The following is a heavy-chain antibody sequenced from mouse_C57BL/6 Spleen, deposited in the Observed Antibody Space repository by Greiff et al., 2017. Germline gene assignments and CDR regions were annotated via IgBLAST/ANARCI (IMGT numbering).Heavy chain of an antibody. Sequence: VQLQQSGPELVKPGASVKISCKASGYTFTDYYMNWVKQSHGKSLEWIGDINPNNGGTSYNQKFKGKATLTVDKSSSTAYMELRSLTSEDSAVYYWARVGYDYDYAMDYWGQGTSVTVAS. V-gene: IGHV1-26*01. CDR1: GYTFTDYY. CDR3: ARVGYDYDYAMDY. D-gene: IGHD2-4*01. J-gene: IGHJ4*01. CDR2: INPNNGGT.